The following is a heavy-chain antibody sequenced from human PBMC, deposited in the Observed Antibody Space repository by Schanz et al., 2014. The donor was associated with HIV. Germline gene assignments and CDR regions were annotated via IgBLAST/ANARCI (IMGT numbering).Heavy chain of an antibody. CDR2: ISAYNGNT. CDR1: GYTFGNYY. Sequence: QVLLVQSGTEVKKPGASVKLSCKASGYTFGNYYIHWVRQAPGQGLEWMGWISAYNGNTNYAQKVQGRVTMTTDTSTSTAYMELRSLTSDDTAVYFCARAAFSSEYYYGMDVWGQGTTVTVSS. V-gene: IGHV1-18*04. CDR3: ARAAFSSEYYYGMDV. D-gene: IGHD3-3*02. J-gene: IGHJ6*02.